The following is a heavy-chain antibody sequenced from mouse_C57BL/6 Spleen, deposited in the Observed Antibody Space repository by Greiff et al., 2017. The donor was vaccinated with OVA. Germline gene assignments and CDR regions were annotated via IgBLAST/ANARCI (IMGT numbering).Heavy chain of an antibody. V-gene: IGHV1-7*01. CDR1: GYTFTSYW. CDR2: INPSSGYT. CDR3: ARSGGSSPYYFDY. D-gene: IGHD1-1*01. J-gene: IGHJ2*01. Sequence: QVHVKQSGAELAKPGASVKLSCKASGYTFTSYWMHWVKQRPGQGLEWIGYINPSSGYTKYNQKFKDKATLTADKSSSTAYMQLSSLTYEDSAVYYCARSGGSSPYYFDYWGQGTTLTVSS.